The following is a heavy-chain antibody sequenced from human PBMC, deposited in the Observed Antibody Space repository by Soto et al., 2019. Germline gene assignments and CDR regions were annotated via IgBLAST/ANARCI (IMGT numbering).Heavy chain of an antibody. Sequence: GESLKISCKGSGYSFTSYWIGWVRQMPGKGLEWMGIIYPGDSDTRYSPSFQGQVTISADKSISTAYLRWSSLKASDTAMYYCARPGSAAEYGMDVWGQGTTVTVSS. V-gene: IGHV5-51*01. CDR2: IYPGDSDT. J-gene: IGHJ6*02. CDR1: GYSFTSYW. CDR3: ARPGSAAEYGMDV. D-gene: IGHD6-13*01.